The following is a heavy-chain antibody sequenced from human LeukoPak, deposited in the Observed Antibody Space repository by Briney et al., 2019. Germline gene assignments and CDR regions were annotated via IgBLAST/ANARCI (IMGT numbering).Heavy chain of an antibody. CDR2: IYTSGST. Sequence: SQTLSLTCTVSGGSISSGSYYWSWIRQPAWKGLEWIGRIYTSGSTNYNPSLKSRVTISVDTSKNQFSLKLSSVTAADTAVYYCARDRYYGSGSFDPWGQGTLVTVSS. CDR3: ARDRYYGSGSFDP. CDR1: GGSISSGSYY. V-gene: IGHV4-61*02. J-gene: IGHJ5*02. D-gene: IGHD3-10*01.